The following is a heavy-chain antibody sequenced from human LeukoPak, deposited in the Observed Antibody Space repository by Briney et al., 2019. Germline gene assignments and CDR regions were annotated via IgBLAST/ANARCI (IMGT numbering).Heavy chain of an antibody. J-gene: IGHJ4*02. CDR3: ASSVSYYGSGRPNDY. CDR1: GFTFSSYA. CDR2: ISGDGGST. D-gene: IGHD3-10*01. V-gene: IGHV3-43*02. Sequence: GGSLRLSCAASGFTFSSYAMSWVRQAPGKGLEWVSLISGDGGSTYYADSVKGRFTISRDNSKNSLYLQMNSLRTEDTALYYCASSVSYYGSGRPNDYWGQGTLVTVSS.